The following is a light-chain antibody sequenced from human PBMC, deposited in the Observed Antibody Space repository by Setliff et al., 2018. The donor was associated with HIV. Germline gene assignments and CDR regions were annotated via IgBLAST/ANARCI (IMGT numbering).Light chain of an antibody. CDR1: SSDVGLYNY. CDR3: SSYTTISTLVV. Sequence: QSALTQPASVSGSPGQSITISCTGTSSDVGLYNYVSWYQQHPCKAPKLMIYDVSNRPSGVSNRFSGSKSGNTASLTISGLQAEDEADYYCSSYTTISTLVVFGGGTKVTVL. J-gene: IGLJ2*01. V-gene: IGLV2-14*03. CDR2: DVS.